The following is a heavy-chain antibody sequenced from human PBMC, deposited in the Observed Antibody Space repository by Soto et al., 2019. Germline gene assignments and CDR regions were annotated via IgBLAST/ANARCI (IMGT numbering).Heavy chain of an antibody. V-gene: IGHV4-59*08. Sequence: QVQLQESGPGLVKPSETLSLTCTVSGGSINGYNCAWIRQTPGKALEWVGYVYDNGDSGYNPSLESRVTLSLDRSKSQFSLPLRSVTAADTAVYYCARQGIGRLHGLVDDWGRGTTVTVSS. CDR2: VYDNGDS. CDR1: GGSINGYN. D-gene: IGHD5-12*01. J-gene: IGHJ6*01. CDR3: ARQGIGRLHGLVDD.